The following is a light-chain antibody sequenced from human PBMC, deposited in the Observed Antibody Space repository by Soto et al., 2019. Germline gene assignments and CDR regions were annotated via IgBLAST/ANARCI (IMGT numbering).Light chain of an antibody. CDR2: LNSDGSH. CDR1: SGHSSYA. V-gene: IGLV4-69*01. Sequence: QLVLTRSPSASASLGASVKLTCTLSSGHSSYAIAWHQQQPEKGPRYLMKLNSDGSHSKGDGIPDRFSGSSSGAERYLTISSLQSEDEADYYCQTWGTGIRWVFGGGTKVTVL. J-gene: IGLJ3*02. CDR3: QTWGTGIRWV.